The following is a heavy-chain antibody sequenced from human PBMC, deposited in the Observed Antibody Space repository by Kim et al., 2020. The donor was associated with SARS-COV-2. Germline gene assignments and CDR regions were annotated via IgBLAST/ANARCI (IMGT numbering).Heavy chain of an antibody. V-gene: IGHV3-11*06. D-gene: IGHD2-2*01. Sequence: KGRFTISRDNAKNSLYLQMNSLRAEDTAVYYCARGGVVPAATDYYYYGMDVWGQGTTVTVSS. CDR3: ARGGVVPAATDYYYYGMDV. J-gene: IGHJ6*02.